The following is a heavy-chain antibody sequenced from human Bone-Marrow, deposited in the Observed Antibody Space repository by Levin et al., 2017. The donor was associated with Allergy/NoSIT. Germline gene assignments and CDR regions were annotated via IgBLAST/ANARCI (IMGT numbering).Heavy chain of an antibody. CDR1: GFTFTTYHA. J-gene: IGHJ1*01. CDR3: AKMEQQLVQGAFQE. D-gene: IGHD6-13*01. V-gene: IGHV3-23*01. Sequence: PGGSLRLSCAASGFTFTTYHAVSWVRQTPGKGLEWVCTISGSGDITHYADSVKGRFTISRDTSKNMVYLQMNNLRVDDSAIYYCAKMEQQLVQGAFQEWGQGTLVSVSS. CDR2: ISGSGDIT.